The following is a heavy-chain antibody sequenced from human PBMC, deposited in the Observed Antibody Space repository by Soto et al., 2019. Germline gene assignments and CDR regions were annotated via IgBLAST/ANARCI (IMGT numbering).Heavy chain of an antibody. Sequence: PGGSLRLSCVGSGFTFSTYSINWVRQAPGKGLEWVASISSRSDIYYADSVKGRFTISRDNAKNSVSLQMNSLRAEDTAVYYCAREYTAWPLAYGLDVWGQGTTVTVSS. CDR2: ISSRSDI. V-gene: IGHV3-21*01. CDR1: GFTFSTYS. J-gene: IGHJ6*02. CDR3: AREYTAWPLAYGLDV. D-gene: IGHD2-2*02.